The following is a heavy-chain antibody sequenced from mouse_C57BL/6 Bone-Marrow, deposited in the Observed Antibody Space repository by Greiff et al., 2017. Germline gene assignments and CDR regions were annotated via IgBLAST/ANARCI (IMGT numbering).Heavy chain of an antibody. D-gene: IGHD2-13*01. J-gene: IGHJ3*01. Sequence: QVQLQESGPGLVTPSQRLSITCTVSGFSLTSYGVHWVRQPPGKGLEWLVVIWSDGSTTYHSAITSRPSISMNNSKSQVFLKLNSLPTDDTAMYYCVLTGFAYWGQGTLVTVSA. CDR2: IWSDGST. CDR1: GFSLTSYG. V-gene: IGHV2-6*03. CDR3: VLTGFAY.